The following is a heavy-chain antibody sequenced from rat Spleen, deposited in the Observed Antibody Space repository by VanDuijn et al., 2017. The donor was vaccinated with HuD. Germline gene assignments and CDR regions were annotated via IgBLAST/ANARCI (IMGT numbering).Heavy chain of an antibody. J-gene: IGHJ3*01. Sequence: EVQLVESGGDLVQPGRSLKLSCAASGFTFSNYDMAWVRQTPKKGLEWVAAIVDDGSNTFYRDSVKGRFTISRDNAKNTQYLQMDSLRSEDTATYYCARGGYTTDYFYVGWFAYWGQGTLVTVSS. CDR3: ARGGYTTDYFYVGWFAY. CDR1: GFTFSNYD. D-gene: IGHD1-6*01. V-gene: IGHV5S14*01. CDR2: IVDDGSNT.